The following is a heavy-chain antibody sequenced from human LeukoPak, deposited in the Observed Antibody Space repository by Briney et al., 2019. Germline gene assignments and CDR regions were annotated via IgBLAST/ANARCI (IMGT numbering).Heavy chain of an antibody. J-gene: IGHJ4*02. V-gene: IGHV3-33*01. CDR3: ARDGVGATRSYFDY. Sequence: GGSLRLSCAASGCTFSSYGMHWVRQAPGKGLEWVAVIWYDGSNKYYADSVKGRFTISRDNSKNTLYLQMNSLRAEDTAVYYCARDGVGATRSYFDYWGQGTLVTVSS. CDR1: GCTFSSYG. CDR2: IWYDGSNK. D-gene: IGHD1-26*01.